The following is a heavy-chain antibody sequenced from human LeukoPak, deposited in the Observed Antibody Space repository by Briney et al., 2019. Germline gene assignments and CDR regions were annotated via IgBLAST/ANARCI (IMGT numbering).Heavy chain of an antibody. J-gene: IGHJ4*02. D-gene: IGHD6-13*01. CDR2: LKQDGSEK. CDR3: PTQDGSWGY. Sequence: PGGSLRLSCAASGFTFSSYWMTWVRQAPGKGLEWVANLKQDGSEKYYVDSVKGRFTISRDNAKNSLYLQMNSLRAEDTAVYYCPTQDGSWGYWGQGTLVTVSS. V-gene: IGHV3-7*01. CDR1: GFTFSSYW.